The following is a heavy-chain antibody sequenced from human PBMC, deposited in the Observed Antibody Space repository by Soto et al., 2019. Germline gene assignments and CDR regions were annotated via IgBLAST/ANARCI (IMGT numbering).Heavy chain of an antibody. CDR3: ARGKVNYYDSSGYYPFDY. CDR2: IYYSGST. Sequence: WETLSLTCTVSGGSISSYYWSWIRQPPGKGLEWIGYIYYSGSTNYNPSLKSRVTISVDTSKNQFSLKLSSVTAADTAVYYCARGKVNYYDSSGYYPFDYWGQGTLVTVSS. V-gene: IGHV4-59*01. D-gene: IGHD3-22*01. J-gene: IGHJ4*02. CDR1: GGSISSYY.